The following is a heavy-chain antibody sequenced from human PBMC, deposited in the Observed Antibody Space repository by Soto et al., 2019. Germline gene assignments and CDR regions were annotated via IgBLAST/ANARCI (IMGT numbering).Heavy chain of an antibody. CDR1: CGAVNGYY. D-gene: IGHD3-3*01. V-gene: IGHV4-34*01. J-gene: IGHJ5*02. CDR3: ATRITVFGLLIPPFDP. CDR2: ITHTGGT. Sequence: SETLSLTCAVYCGAVNGYYWNWILQPPGKGLESIGEITHTGGTHYNPSLKSRVTMSVDTSKNQFSLRLSSVTAADTAIYYCATRITVFGLLIPPFDPWGQGTQVTVSS.